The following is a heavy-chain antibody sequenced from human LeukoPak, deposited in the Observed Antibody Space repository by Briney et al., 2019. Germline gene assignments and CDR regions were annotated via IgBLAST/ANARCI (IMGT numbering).Heavy chain of an antibody. CDR1: GFTFSGSA. J-gene: IGHJ4*02. CDR2: IRSKANSYAT. D-gene: IGHD1-26*01. Sequence: GGSLRLSCAASGFTFSGSAMHWVRQASGKGLEWVGRIRSKANSYATAYAASVKGRFTISRDDSKNTAYLQMNSPKTEDTAVYYCTIVGASSGDYWGQGTLVTVSS. CDR3: TIVGASSGDY. V-gene: IGHV3-73*01.